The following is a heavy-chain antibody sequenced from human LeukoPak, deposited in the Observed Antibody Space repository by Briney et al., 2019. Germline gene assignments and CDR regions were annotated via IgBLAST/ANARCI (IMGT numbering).Heavy chain of an antibody. CDR1: GGSFSGYY. V-gene: IGHV4-34*01. CDR3: ARKVSCSGGSCYEDFDY. CDR2: INHSGST. D-gene: IGHD2-15*01. J-gene: IGHJ4*02. Sequence: SETLSLTCAVYGGSFSGYYWSWIRQPPGKGLEWIGEINHSGSTNYNPSLKSRVTISGDTSKNQFSLKLSSVTAADTAVYYCARKVSCSGGSCYEDFDYWGQGTLVTVSS.